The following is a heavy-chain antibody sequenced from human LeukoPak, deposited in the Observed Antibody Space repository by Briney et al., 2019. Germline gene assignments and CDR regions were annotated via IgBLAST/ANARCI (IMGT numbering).Heavy chain of an antibody. CDR3: ARGSGYVTYYFDY. V-gene: IGHV4-4*07. D-gene: IGHD5-12*01. CDR1: GGSIRSYN. CDR2: IYTSGST. Sequence: PSETLSLTCTVSGGSIRSYNWSWIRQPAGKGLEWIGRIYTSGSTNYNPSLKSRVTMSVDTSKNQFSLKLSSVTAADTAVYYCARGSGYVTYYFDYWGQGTLVTVSS. J-gene: IGHJ4*02.